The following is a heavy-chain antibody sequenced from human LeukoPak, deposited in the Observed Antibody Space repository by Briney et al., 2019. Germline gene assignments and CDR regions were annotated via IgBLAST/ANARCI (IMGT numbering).Heavy chain of an antibody. Sequence: PSETLSLTCTVSGGSMSSYYWNWIRQPPGKGLEWIGYIYYSGTTNYNPSLKSRVSMSVDTSKNQFSLKLSSVTAADTAVYYCARVSGYYYMDVWGKGTTVTISS. D-gene: IGHD3-10*01. CDR2: IYYSGTT. J-gene: IGHJ6*03. CDR3: ARVSGYYYMDV. V-gene: IGHV4-59*12. CDR1: GGSMSSYY.